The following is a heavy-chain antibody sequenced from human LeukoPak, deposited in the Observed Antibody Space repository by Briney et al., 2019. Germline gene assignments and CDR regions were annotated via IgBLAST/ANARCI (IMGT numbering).Heavy chain of an antibody. J-gene: IGHJ4*02. D-gene: IGHD3-22*01. V-gene: IGHV4-30-2*01. CDR2: IYHSGST. CDR3: ARGLMRRRDPYDSSGYNGYLYYFDY. Sequence: PSQTPSLTCAVSGGSISSGGYSWSWIGQPPGKGLEWIGYIYHSGSTYYNPSLKSRVTISVDTSKNQFSLKLSSVTAADTAVYYCARGLMRRRDPYDSSGYNGYLYYFDYWGQGTLVTVSS. CDR1: GGSISSGGYS.